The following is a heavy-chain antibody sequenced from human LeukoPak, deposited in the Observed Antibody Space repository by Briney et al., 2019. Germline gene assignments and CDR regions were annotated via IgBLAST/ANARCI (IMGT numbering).Heavy chain of an antibody. Sequence: SVKVSCKASGGTFSSYAISWVRQAPGQGLEWKGGTIPIFGTANYAQKFQGRVTITADESTSTAYMELSSLRSEDTVVYYCARGVVPAAMRGYFDYWGQGTLVTVSS. CDR1: GGTFSSYA. CDR2: TIPIFGTA. D-gene: IGHD2-2*01. CDR3: ARGVVPAAMRGYFDY. J-gene: IGHJ4*02. V-gene: IGHV1-69*01.